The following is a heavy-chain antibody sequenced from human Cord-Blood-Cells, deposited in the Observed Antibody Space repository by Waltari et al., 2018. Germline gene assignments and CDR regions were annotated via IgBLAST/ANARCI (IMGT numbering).Heavy chain of an antibody. V-gene: IGHV3-7*01. Sequence: EVQLVESGGGLVQPGGSLRLSCAASGFTFSSHWMSWVRPAPGKGLEWVANIKQDGSEKYYVDSVKGRFTISRDNAKNSLYLQMNSLRAEDTAVYYCARDLYSSSWLFDYWGQGTLVTVSS. CDR3: ARDLYSSSWLFDY. D-gene: IGHD6-13*01. J-gene: IGHJ4*02. CDR2: IKQDGSEK. CDR1: GFTFSSHW.